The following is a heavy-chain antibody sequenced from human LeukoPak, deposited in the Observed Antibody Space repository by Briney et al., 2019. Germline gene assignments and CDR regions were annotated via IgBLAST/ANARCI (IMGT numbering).Heavy chain of an antibody. D-gene: IGHD6-25*01. J-gene: IGHJ5*02. V-gene: IGHV1-2*02. CDR1: GYIFTGYD. CDR3: ARDIPNSGYTSDH. CDR2: VNPNTGDT. Sequence: GASVKVSCKASGYIFTGYDMHWVRQAPGQGLEWMGYVNPNTGDTNYAQEFQGRDTMTRDMSISTAYMELSSLTSDDTAVYYCARDIPNSGYTSDHWGQGTPVAVSS.